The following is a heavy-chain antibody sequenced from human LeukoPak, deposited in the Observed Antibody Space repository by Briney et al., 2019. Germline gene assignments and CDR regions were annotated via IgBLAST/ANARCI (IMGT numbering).Heavy chain of an antibody. J-gene: IGHJ6*02. CDR1: GFTVSSNY. D-gene: IGHD6-6*01. CDR3: AKEGPAAPPSPPGSYGMDV. V-gene: IGHV3-23*01. Sequence: GGSLRLSCAASGFTVSSNYMSWVRQAPGKVLQWVSVISGGGGTTYYADPVKDRFTISRDNSKSTLYLQMNSLRADDTAVYFCAKEGPAAPPSPPGSYGMDVWGRGTTVTVSS. CDR2: ISGGGGTT.